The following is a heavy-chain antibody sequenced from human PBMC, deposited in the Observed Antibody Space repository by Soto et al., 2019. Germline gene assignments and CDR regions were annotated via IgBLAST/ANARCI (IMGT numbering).Heavy chain of an antibody. J-gene: IGHJ3*02. V-gene: IGHV3-74*01. CDR2: INSDGSST. Sequence: PGGSLRLSCAASGFTFSSYWMHWVRQAPGKGLVWVSHINSDGSSTTYADSVKGRFTISRDNAKNTLYLQMNSLRAEDTAVYYCARVTYYYDSSGSWAYDAFDIWGQGTMVTVSS. CDR3: ARVTYYYDSSGSWAYDAFDI. D-gene: IGHD3-22*01. CDR1: GFTFSSYW.